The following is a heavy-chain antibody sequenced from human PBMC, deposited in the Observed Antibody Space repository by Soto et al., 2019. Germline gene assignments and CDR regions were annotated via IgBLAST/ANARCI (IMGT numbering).Heavy chain of an antibody. V-gene: IGHV4-30-2*01. Sequence: QLQLQESGSGLVKPSQTLSLTCAVSGGSISSGGYSWSWVRQPPGKGLEWIGYIYHSGNTYYNPSFKSRVTISEHSSKNELSLKLTSVTAADTAVYYGARVPDVWGQGTTVTVSS. CDR3: ARVPDV. J-gene: IGHJ6*02. CDR2: IYHSGNT. CDR1: GGSISSGGYS.